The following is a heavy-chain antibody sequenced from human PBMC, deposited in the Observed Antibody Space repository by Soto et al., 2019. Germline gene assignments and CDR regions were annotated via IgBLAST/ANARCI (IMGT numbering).Heavy chain of an antibody. J-gene: IGHJ6*02. Sequence: SLRLSCTTSGFTFGDYAMSWSRQAPGKGLEWVGVIRSKAYGGTTDYAASVKGRFTISRDDSKSIAYLQMNSLKSEDTGVYYCTKYTFTSRYAYYGMDVCVHGTTVTVSS. D-gene: IGHD6-13*01. CDR3: TKYTFTSRYAYYGMDV. CDR2: IRSKAYGGTT. V-gene: IGHV3-49*03. CDR1: GFTFGDYA.